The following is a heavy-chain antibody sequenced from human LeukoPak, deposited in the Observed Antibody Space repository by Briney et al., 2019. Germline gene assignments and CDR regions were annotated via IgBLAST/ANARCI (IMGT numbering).Heavy chain of an antibody. D-gene: IGHD1-26*01. V-gene: IGHV4-4*07. J-gene: IGHJ3*02. Sequence: SETLSLTCTVSGDSISSYDWSWIRQPAGKGLEWIRRIYTSGSTNYNHSLKRRVTMSVDPSRNHFSLKLSSVTAADTAVYYCARGIGSFDPFDIWGQGTMVTVSS. CDR2: IYTSGST. CDR1: GDSISSYD. CDR3: ARGIGSFDPFDI.